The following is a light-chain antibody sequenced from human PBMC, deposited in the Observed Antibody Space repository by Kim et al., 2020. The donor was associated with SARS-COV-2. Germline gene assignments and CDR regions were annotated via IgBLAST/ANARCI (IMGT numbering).Light chain of an antibody. CDR1: GLRFVY. V-gene: IGLV3-19*01. J-gene: IGLJ3*02. CDR2: GKN. CDR3: DSRDNSGNQ. Sequence: SVALGQTVRITCQGAGLRFVYACWYKQKPGQAPMLVMYGKNNRPSGIPDRFSASSSGSTASLTITGAQAEDEADYYCDSRDNSGNQFGGGPQLTV.